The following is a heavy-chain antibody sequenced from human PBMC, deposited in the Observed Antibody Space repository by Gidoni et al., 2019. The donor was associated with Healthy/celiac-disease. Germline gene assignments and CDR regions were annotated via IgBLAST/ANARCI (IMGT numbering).Heavy chain of an antibody. J-gene: IGHJ6*02. V-gene: IGHV3-23*01. CDR1: GFTFSSYA. CDR2: ISGSGGST. D-gene: IGHD2-8*01. CDR3: AKEGGIVLIGSYGMDV. Sequence: EVQLLESGGGLVQPGGSLRLSCAASGFTFSSYAMSWVRQAPGKGLEWVSAISGSGGSTYYADSVKGRFTISRDNSKNTLYLQMNSLRAEDTAVYYCAKEGGIVLIGSYGMDVWGQGTTVTVSS.